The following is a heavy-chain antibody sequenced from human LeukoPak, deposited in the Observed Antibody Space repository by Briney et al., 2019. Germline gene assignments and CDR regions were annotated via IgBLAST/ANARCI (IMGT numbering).Heavy chain of an antibody. D-gene: IGHD2-21*02. V-gene: IGHV4-59*01. CDR2: IYYSGST. Sequence: VKPSETLSLTCTVSGVSISSYYWRWIRQPPGTGLEWIGYIYYSGSTNYNPSLKSRVTISVDTSKNQFSLKLSFVTAADTAVYYCARYCGGDCPDAFDIWGQGTMVTVSS. CDR3: ARYCGGDCPDAFDI. J-gene: IGHJ3*02. CDR1: GVSISSYY.